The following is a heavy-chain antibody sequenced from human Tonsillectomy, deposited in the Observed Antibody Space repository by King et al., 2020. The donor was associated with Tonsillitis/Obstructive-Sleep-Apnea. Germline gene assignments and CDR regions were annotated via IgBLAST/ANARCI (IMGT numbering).Heavy chain of an antibody. J-gene: IGHJ1*01. D-gene: IGHD6-13*01. V-gene: IGHV3-21*01. CDR2: ISSSSSYI. CDR1: GFTFSSYS. CDR3: AREQRYSSSCDFQH. Sequence: EVQLVESGGGLVKPGGSLRLSCAASGFTFSSYSMNWVRQAPGKGLEWVSSISSSSSYIYYADSVKGRFTISRDNAKNSLYLQMNSLRAEYTAVYYCAREQRYSSSCDFQHWGQGTLVTVSS.